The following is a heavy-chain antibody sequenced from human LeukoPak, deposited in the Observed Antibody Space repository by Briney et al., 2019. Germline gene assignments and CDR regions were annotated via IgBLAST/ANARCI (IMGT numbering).Heavy chain of an antibody. J-gene: IGHJ4*02. Sequence: GSLRLSCAASGFTFDDYAMHWVRQAPGKGLEWVAVISYDGSNKYYADSVKGRFTISRDNSKNTLYLQMNSLRAEDTAVYYCAKVPLCSGGSCYSYYFDYWGQGTLVTVSS. D-gene: IGHD2-15*01. CDR2: ISYDGSNK. CDR3: AKVPLCSGGSCYSYYFDY. V-gene: IGHV3-30*18. CDR1: GFTFDDYA.